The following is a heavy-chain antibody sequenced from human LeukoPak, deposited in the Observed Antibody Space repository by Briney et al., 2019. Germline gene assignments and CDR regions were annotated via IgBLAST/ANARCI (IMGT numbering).Heavy chain of an antibody. J-gene: IGHJ4*02. CDR1: GDSISSYY. V-gene: IGHV4-4*07. CDR2: IYTSGST. Sequence: SETLSLTCTVSGDSISSYYWSWIRQPAGKGLEWIGRIYTSGSTNYNPSLKSRVTISVDRSKNQFSLKLSSVTAADTAVYYCARVWSSFPYYFDYWGQGTLVTVSS. CDR3: ARVWSSFPYYFDY. D-gene: IGHD1-26*01.